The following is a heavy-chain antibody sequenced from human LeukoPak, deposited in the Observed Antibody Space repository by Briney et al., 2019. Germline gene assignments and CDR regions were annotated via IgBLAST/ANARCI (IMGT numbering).Heavy chain of an antibody. Sequence: GGSLRLSCAASGFTFSSYGMHWVRQAPGKGLEWVAVIWYDGSNKYYADSVKGRFTISRDNSKNTPYLQMNSLRAEDTAVYYCARDSDHLAFDLWGRGTLVTVSS. V-gene: IGHV3-33*01. CDR3: ARDSDHLAFDL. CDR2: IWYDGSNK. CDR1: GFTFSSYG. J-gene: IGHJ2*01. D-gene: IGHD1-14*01.